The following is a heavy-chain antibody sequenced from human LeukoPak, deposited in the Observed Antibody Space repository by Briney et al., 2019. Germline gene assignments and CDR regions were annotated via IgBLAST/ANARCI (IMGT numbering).Heavy chain of an antibody. CDR2: INYSGTT. Sequence: SETLSLTCTVSGGSISSSAYYWAWVRQSPGKGLQWIASINYSGTTYYNPSLKSRVTISVDTSKNQFSLKLSSVTAADTAVYYCGVVVAATLGMDVWGQGTTVTVSS. CDR1: GGSISSSAYY. J-gene: IGHJ6*02. V-gene: IGHV4-39*07. D-gene: IGHD2-15*01. CDR3: GVVVAATLGMDV.